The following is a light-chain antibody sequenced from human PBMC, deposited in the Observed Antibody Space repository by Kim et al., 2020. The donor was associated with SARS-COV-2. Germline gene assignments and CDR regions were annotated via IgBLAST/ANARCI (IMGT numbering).Light chain of an antibody. CDR1: SSDVGGFNY. Sequence: GQSFAISCTGTSSDVGGFNYVSWYQQHAGKAPKLMIYDVSNRPSGVSDRFSGSKSGNTASLTISGLRAEDEADYYCSSYTSSTTRVFGTGTKVTVL. CDR2: DVS. V-gene: IGLV2-14*03. J-gene: IGLJ1*01. CDR3: SSYTSSTTRV.